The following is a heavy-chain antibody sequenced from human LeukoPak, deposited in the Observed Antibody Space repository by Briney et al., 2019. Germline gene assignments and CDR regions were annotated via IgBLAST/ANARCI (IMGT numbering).Heavy chain of an antibody. V-gene: IGHV3-23*01. D-gene: IGHD4-17*01. Sequence: PGGSLRLSCTASRFTFSTYAMSWVRQAPGKGLEWVSSISGSGDTTYYTGSVKGRFTISRDNSKNALYLQMSSLRAEDTAVYYCARGHIYGDYEVDYWGQGTLVTVSS. CDR3: ARGHIYGDYEVDY. J-gene: IGHJ4*02. CDR1: RFTFSTYA. CDR2: ISGSGDTT.